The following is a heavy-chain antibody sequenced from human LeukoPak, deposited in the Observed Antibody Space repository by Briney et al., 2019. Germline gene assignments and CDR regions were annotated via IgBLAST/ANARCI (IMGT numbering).Heavy chain of an antibody. Sequence: PGGSLRLSCAASGFTLSSFWMSWVRQTPGKGLEWVANIKQDGRERYYVDSVKGRFTISRDNARNSLYLQMNSLRADDTAVHYCTKGGRSSSWYWAYWGQGTLVTVSS. CDR1: GFTLSSFW. V-gene: IGHV3-7*01. J-gene: IGHJ4*02. CDR2: IKQDGRER. D-gene: IGHD6-13*01. CDR3: TKGGRSSSWYWAY.